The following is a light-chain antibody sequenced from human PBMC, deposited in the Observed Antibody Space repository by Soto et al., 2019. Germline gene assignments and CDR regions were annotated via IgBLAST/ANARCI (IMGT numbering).Light chain of an antibody. CDR3: QQYSTYVYT. CDR2: DAS. V-gene: IGKV1-5*01. CDR1: ESISSW. J-gene: IGKJ2*01. Sequence: DIQMTQSPSTLSASVGDRVTITCRASESISSWLAWYQQKPGKAPKVLIYDASSLESGVPSRFSGSGSRTEFTLTITSLQPEYFATYYCQQYSTYVYTFGHGTKLEIK.